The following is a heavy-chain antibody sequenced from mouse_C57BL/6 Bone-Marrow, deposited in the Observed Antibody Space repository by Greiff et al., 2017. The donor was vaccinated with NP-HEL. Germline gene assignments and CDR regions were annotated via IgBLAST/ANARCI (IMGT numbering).Heavy chain of an antibody. Sequence: EVQLQQSGAELVRPGASVKLSCTASGFNIKDDYMHWVKQRPEQGLEWIGWIDPENGDTEYASKFQGKATITADTSSNTAYLQLSSLTSEDTAVYYCTTGSTMRTTGYNFDYWGQGTTLTVSA. J-gene: IGHJ2*01. CDR2: IDPENGDT. CDR3: TTGSTMRTTGYNFDY. V-gene: IGHV14-4*01. CDR1: GFNIKDDY. D-gene: IGHD2-2*01.